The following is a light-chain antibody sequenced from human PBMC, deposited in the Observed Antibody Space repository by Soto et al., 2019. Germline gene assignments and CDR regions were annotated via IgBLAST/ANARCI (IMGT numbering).Light chain of an antibody. J-gene: IGLJ3*02. Sequence: QSVLTQPPSASGSPGQSVTISCTGTSSDVGGYNYVSWYQQHPGKAPKLMIYEVSKRPSGVPDRFSGSKSGNTASLTVSGLQAEDEADYYCSSDAGSNNWVFGGGTKLTV. CDR1: SSDVGGYNY. CDR3: SSDAGSNNWV. CDR2: EVS. V-gene: IGLV2-8*01.